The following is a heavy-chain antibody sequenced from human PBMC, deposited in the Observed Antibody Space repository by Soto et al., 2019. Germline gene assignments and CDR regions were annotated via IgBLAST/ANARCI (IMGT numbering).Heavy chain of an antibody. Sequence: GGSLRLSCAASGFTFSSYAMSWVRQAPGKGLEWVSAISGSGGSTYYANSVKGRFTISRDNSKNTLYLQMNSLRAEDTAVYYCASVSMVRGVIPDYWGQGTLVTVSS. CDR3: ASVSMVRGVIPDY. V-gene: IGHV3-23*01. D-gene: IGHD3-10*01. J-gene: IGHJ4*02. CDR2: ISGSGGST. CDR1: GFTFSSYA.